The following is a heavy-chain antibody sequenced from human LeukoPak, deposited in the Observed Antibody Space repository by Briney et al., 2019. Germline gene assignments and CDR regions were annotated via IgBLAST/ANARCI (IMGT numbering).Heavy chain of an antibody. J-gene: IGHJ4*02. Sequence: PGGSLRLSWAASGFTFDDYAMHWVRQAPGKGLEWDSGISWNSGRIGYADSVKGRFTISRDNAKNSLYMQMNSLRAEDTALYYCVKDRVWFGELLNPLFDNWGQGTRVTVSS. CDR1: GFTFDDYA. V-gene: IGHV3-9*01. CDR3: VKDRVWFGELLNPLFDN. CDR2: ISWNSGRI. D-gene: IGHD3-10*01.